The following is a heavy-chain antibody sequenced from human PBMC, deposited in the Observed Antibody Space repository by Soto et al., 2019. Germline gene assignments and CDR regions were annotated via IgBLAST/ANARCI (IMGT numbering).Heavy chain of an antibody. V-gene: IGHV1-2*02. Sequence: DSVKGSCKAGGYTFTGYYMHWVRQAPGQGLEWMGWINPNSGGTNYAQKFQGRVTMTRDTSISTAYMELSRLRSDDTAVYYCARGRAVRPPSPNYYSYGMDVWGQGTTVTVYS. CDR2: INPNSGGT. J-gene: IGHJ6*02. D-gene: IGHD6-6*01. CDR1: GYTFTGYY. CDR3: ARGRAVRPPSPNYYSYGMDV.